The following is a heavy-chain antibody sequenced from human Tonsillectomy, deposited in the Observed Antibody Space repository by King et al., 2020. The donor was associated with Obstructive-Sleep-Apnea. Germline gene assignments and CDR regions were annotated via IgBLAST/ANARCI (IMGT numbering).Heavy chain of an antibody. CDR1: GFTFSSYW. Sequence: VQLVESGGGLVQPGGSLRLSCAASGFTFSSYWMHWVRQAPGKGLVWVSRIISDGSTTTYADSVKGRFTISRDNATNTLHLQMSSLRAEDTAVYFCARDRDCRSTSCFFGMDVWGQGTTVTVSS. V-gene: IGHV3-74*01. D-gene: IGHD2-2*01. CDR3: ARDRDCRSTSCFFGMDV. CDR2: IISDGSTT. J-gene: IGHJ6*02.